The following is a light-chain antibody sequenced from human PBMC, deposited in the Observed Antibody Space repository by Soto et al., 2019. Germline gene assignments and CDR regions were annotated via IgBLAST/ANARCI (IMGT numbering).Light chain of an antibody. V-gene: IGLV2-23*02. Sequence: QSVLTQPASVSGSPGQSITISCTGTTSDVGSYSLVSWYQQHPGKVPKLLIYEVSKRPSGVSNRFSGSKSANTASLTISGLQAEDEADYYCCSYAGSGTPYVFGPGTKATVL. CDR1: TSDVGSYSL. CDR3: CSYAGSGTPYV. CDR2: EVS. J-gene: IGLJ1*01.